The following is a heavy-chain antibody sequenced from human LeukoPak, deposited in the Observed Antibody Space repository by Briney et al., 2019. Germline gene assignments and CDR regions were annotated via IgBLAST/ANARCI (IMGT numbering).Heavy chain of an antibody. CDR1: GYNFDRYG. Sequence: ASVKVSCKGSGYNFDRYGVNWVRQAPGQGLEWVGWISTYNGNTFYAQKFEGRVTMTTDTSTNTVYMDLRSLRSDDTAVYYCARDDGLTGDGDYWGQGTLVTVSS. D-gene: IGHD7-27*01. CDR3: ARDDGLTGDGDY. V-gene: IGHV1-18*04. CDR2: ISTYNGNT. J-gene: IGHJ4*02.